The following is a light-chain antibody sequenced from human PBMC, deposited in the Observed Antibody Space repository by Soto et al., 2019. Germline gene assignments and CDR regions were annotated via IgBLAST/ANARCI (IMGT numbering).Light chain of an antibody. V-gene: IGKV4-1*01. CDR1: QSLLYNSNNKNY. Sequence: DIVMTQSPDSLAVSLGERATINCKSSQSLLYNSNNKNYLAWYQQKPGQPPKLLIYWASTRESGVPDRFSGSGSGTDFTLTICSLQAEDVAVYYCQQCYSVPYTFGQGTKLEIQ. CDR2: WAS. CDR3: QQCYSVPYT. J-gene: IGKJ2*01.